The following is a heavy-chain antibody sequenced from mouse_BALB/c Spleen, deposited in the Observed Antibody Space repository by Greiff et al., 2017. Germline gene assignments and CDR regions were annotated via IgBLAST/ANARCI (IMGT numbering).Heavy chain of an antibody. D-gene: IGHD6-1*01. CDR2: ISIYYDNT. J-gene: IGHJ4*01. V-gene: IGHV1-67*01. CDR3: ARGGSYGYYAMDY. Sequence: VHLVESGPELVRPGESVKISCKGSGYTFTDYAMHWVKQSHAKSLEWIGVISIYYDNTNYNQKFKGKATMTVDKSSSTAYMELARLTSEDSAIYYCARGGSYGYYAMDYWGQGTSVTVSS. CDR1: GYTFTDYA.